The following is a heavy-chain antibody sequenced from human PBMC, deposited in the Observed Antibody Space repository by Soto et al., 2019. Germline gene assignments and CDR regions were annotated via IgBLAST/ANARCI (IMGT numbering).Heavy chain of an antibody. D-gene: IGHD3-10*01. Sequence: PSETLSLPCTVCGDSLRDSFLSWVRQPPGKGLEWIGLAHDSGNTNYHPSLETRVTMLIDASANHFSLTLTSVTPADAAIHYCARGREDHVDHHFGHLVDAWSQGTLVTVSS. V-gene: IGHV4-59*01. CDR2: AHDSGNT. CDR1: GDSLRDSF. J-gene: IGHJ5*02. CDR3: ARGREDHVDHHFGHLVDA.